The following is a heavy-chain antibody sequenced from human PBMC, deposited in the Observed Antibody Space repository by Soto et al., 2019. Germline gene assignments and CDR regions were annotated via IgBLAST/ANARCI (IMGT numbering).Heavy chain of an antibody. V-gene: IGHV4-59*12. J-gene: IGHJ3*02. CDR3: ARVRWDYYDTSGYEAFGI. CDR2: VYYTGST. CDR1: GGSTRSYY. Sequence: QVQLQESGPGLVKPSETLSLSCSVSGGSTRSYYWSWIRQPPGKGLEWIGYVYYTGSTNYNPSLQGCLIISLDTSKNQFSLMLSSVTGAETVVYYWARVRWDYYDTSGYEAFGILGQGPIVSVSS. D-gene: IGHD3-22*01.